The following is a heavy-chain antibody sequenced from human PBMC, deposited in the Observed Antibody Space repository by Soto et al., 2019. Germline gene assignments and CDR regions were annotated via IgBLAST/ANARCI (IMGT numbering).Heavy chain of an antibody. D-gene: IGHD6-25*01. CDR2: IHCSGST. CDR1: GSSISSYF. Sequence: SETLSLTCTVSGSSISSYFWRWVGNPRGGGLEWIGHIHCSGSTNDNPSLKSRVTISVDTSKNQVSLKLSSVTAADTAMYFCARQVSSAWPPYYYDMDVWGQGTTVT. CDR3: ARQVSSAWPPYYYDMDV. J-gene: IGHJ6*02. V-gene: IGHV4-59*08.